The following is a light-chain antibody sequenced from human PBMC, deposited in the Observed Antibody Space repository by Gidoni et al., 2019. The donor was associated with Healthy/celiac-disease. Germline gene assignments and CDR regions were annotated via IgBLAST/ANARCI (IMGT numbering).Light chain of an antibody. Sequence: EIVMTQSPANLSVSPGERATLSCRARTSVSSNVAWYQQKPGQAPRLLIYGASTRATGSPARFSGSGSGTEFTLTISSLQSEDFAVYYCQQYNNWPPGLTFGGGTKVEIK. V-gene: IGKV3-15*01. J-gene: IGKJ4*01. CDR3: QQYNNWPPGLT. CDR2: GAS. CDR1: TSVSSN.